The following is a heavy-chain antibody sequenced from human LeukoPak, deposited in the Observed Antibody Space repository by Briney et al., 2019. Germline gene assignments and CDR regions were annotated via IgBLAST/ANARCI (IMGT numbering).Heavy chain of an antibody. CDR2: IYHSGST. D-gene: IGHD2-2*01. Sequence: SETLSLTCTVSGYSISSGYYWGWIRQPPGKGLEWIGSIYHSGSTYYNPSLKSRVTISVDTSKNQFSLKLSSVTAADTAVYYCGSEKHIVVVPAAIWYFDLWGRGTLVTVSS. J-gene: IGHJ2*01. CDR3: GSEKHIVVVPAAIWYFDL. CDR1: GYSISSGYY. V-gene: IGHV4-38-2*02.